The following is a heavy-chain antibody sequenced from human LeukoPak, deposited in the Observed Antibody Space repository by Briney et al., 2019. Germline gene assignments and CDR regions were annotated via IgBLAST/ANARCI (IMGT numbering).Heavy chain of an antibody. V-gene: IGHV3-30*04. D-gene: IGHD3-22*01. CDR2: ISYDGSNK. Sequence: GGSLRLSCAASGFVFSNYAMHWVRQAPGKGLEWVAVISYDGSNKYYIDSVKGRFTISRDNSQNTLYLQMNSLRAEDTAVYYCATHYYDSSGYLSPDYWGQGTLVTVSS. J-gene: IGHJ4*02. CDR1: GFVFSNYA. CDR3: ATHYYDSSGYLSPDY.